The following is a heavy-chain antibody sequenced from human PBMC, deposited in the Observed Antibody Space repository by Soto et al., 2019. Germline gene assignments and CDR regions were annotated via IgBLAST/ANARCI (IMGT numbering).Heavy chain of an antibody. CDR1: GFTFSSYS. Sequence: PGGSLRLSCAASGFTFSSYSMHWVRQAPGKGLEWVASIGTRSDIYYADSVKGRFTVSRGNAKNSLSLQMNSLRAEDTGVYYCAREETAWPLAYGLDVWGQGTTVTVSS. CDR2: IGTRSDI. V-gene: IGHV3-21*01. CDR3: AREETAWPLAYGLDV. J-gene: IGHJ6*02. D-gene: IGHD2-21*02.